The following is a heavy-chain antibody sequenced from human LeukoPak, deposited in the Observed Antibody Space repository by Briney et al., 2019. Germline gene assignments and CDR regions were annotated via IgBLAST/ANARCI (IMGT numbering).Heavy chain of an antibody. CDR1: GVSVSGYY. D-gene: IGHD2-21*01. V-gene: IGHV3-74*03. CDR2: IDERGRNA. J-gene: IGHJ4*02. Sequence: QPSETLSLTCAVHGVSVSGYYWSWIRQPPGKGLEWVSRIDERGRNAMYADSVKGRFSISRDNAKNTVNLQMNSLRAEDTGVYYCIRDEALWRLDYWGQGTLVTVSS. CDR3: IRDEALWRLDY.